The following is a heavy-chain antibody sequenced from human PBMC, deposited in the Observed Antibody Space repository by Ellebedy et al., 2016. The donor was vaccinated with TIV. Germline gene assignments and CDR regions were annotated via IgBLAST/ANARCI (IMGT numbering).Heavy chain of an antibody. J-gene: IGHJ4*02. CDR1: GFAVTDYY. D-gene: IGHD1-26*01. CDR3: AQAWGAPLVDY. CDR2: IYKGDSGST. Sequence: GESLKISCAASGFAVTDYYMRWVRQAPGQGLQWVSVIYKGDSGSTFYAESVKGRFTMSRDSWRNALYLQMNSLTDEDTSVYYCAQAWGAPLVDYWGRGTLVSVSS. V-gene: IGHV3-66*01.